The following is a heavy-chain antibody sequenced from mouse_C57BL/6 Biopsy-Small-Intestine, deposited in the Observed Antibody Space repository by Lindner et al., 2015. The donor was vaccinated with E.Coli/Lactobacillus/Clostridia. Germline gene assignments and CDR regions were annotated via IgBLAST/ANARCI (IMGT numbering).Heavy chain of an antibody. CDR2: IYPRSGNA. D-gene: IGHD4-1*01. CDR1: GYPFTSCG. Sequence: VQLQESGAEVAGPGASVKLSCKASGYPFTSCGISWVKQRTGQGLEWIGEIYPRSGNAYYNENFKGKATLTADKSSSTAYMELRSLTSEDSAVYFCARNWDFDYWGQGTTLTVSS. V-gene: IGHV1-81*01. J-gene: IGHJ2*01. CDR3: ARNWDFDY.